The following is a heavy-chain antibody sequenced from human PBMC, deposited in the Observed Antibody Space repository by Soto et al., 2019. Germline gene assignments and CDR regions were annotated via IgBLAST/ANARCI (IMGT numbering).Heavy chain of an antibody. CDR3: ARAHTYYYGSGSYKGGYFDY. CDR2: IHAGNGNT. Sequence: QVQLVQSGAEEKKPGASVKVSCKASGYTFTSYAMHWVRQAPGQRLEWMGWIHAGNGNTKYSQKFQGRVTITRDTAASTDYMGLSSLRSEDTAVYYCARAHTYYYGSGSYKGGYFDYWGQGTLVTVSS. CDR1: GYTFTSYA. J-gene: IGHJ4*02. V-gene: IGHV1-3*05. D-gene: IGHD3-10*01.